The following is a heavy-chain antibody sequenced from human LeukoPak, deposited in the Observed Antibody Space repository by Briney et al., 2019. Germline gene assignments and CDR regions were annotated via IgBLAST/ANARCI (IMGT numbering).Heavy chain of an antibody. CDR3: ARLSSHYGDYKVDP. J-gene: IGHJ5*02. V-gene: IGHV1-8*01. Sequence: ASVKVSCEASGYTFTSYDINWVRQATGQGLEWMGWMNPNSGNTGYAQKFQGRVTMTTDTSASTAYMELSSLRSEDTAVYYCARLSSHYGDYKVDPWGQGTLVTVSS. CDR2: MNPNSGNT. CDR1: GYTFTSYD. D-gene: IGHD4-17*01.